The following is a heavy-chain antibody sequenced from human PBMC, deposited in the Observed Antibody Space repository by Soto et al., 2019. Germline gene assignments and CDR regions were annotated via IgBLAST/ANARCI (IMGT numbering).Heavy chain of an antibody. D-gene: IGHD3-22*01. Sequence: ASVKVSCRASGYMFTGYYIHWVRQAPGQGLEWMGWINPKSGGTKYAEKFQGRVSMTGDTSITTAYMELSSLRSDDTAVYYCATDRVAFDMWGQGTKVTVSS. CDR1: GYMFTGYY. CDR3: ATDRVAFDM. J-gene: IGHJ3*02. V-gene: IGHV1-2*02. CDR2: INPKSGGT.